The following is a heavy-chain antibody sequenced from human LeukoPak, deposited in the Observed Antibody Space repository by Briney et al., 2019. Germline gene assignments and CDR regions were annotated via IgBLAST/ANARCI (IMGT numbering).Heavy chain of an antibody. CDR1: GFTFSTYA. D-gene: IGHD4-17*01. V-gene: IGHV3-23*01. CDR2: ISGSGGST. CDR3: AKSTANVLNYYFDS. Sequence: GGSLRLSCAASGFTFSTYAMRWVRQAPGKGLECVSAISGSGGSTSYADSVKGRFTISRDNSKNTLYLQINSLRAEDTAIYYCAKSTANVLNYYFDSWGQGTLVTVSS. J-gene: IGHJ4*02.